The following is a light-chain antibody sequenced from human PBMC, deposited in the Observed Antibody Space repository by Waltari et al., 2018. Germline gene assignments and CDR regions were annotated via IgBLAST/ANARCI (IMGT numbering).Light chain of an antibody. CDR1: SDDVGAYTY. Sequence: QSALTQPASVSGSPGQSITISCPGTSDDVGAYTYVSWYQQHPGLAPKLIIYEVNNRPFGISSRFSGSKSGNTASLTISGLQADDESHYYCTSYRSSSTPVVFGGGTKLTVL. CDR3: TSYRSSSTPVV. J-gene: IGLJ2*01. CDR2: EVN. V-gene: IGLV2-14*01.